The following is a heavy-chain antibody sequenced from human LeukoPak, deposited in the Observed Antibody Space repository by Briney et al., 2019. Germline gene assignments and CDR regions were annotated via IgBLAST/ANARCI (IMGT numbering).Heavy chain of an antibody. J-gene: IGHJ2*01. CDR2: FDPANGGK. CDR3: VAEGCSGGICYPYFDL. D-gene: IGHD2-15*01. Sequence: ASVKVSCKVSGNTLTEVSMHWVRKAPGKGLQWIGGFDPANGGKIYEQQFQGRVTMTEDTSTDTAYMELNSLRSEDTAVYYCVAEGCSGGICYPYFDLRGRGTMVIVSS. CDR1: GNTLTEVS. V-gene: IGHV1-24*01.